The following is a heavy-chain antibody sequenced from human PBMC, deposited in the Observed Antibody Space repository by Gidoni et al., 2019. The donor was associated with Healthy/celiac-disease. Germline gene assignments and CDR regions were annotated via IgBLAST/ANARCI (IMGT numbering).Heavy chain of an antibody. D-gene: IGHD5-12*01. V-gene: IGHV3-23*01. J-gene: IGHJ4*02. CDR3: AKELRDGYNSFDY. CDR1: GFTCSSYA. CDR2: LSGSGGST. Sequence: EVQLLESGGGLVQPGGSLRLSCAASGFTCSSYAMSWVRQAPGKGLEWVSALSGSGGSTYYADSVKGRFPISRDNSKNTLYLQMNSLRAEDTAVYYCAKELRDGYNSFDYWGQGTLVTVSS.